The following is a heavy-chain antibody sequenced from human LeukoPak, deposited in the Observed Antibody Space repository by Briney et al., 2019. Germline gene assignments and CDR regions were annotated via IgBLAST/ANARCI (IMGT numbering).Heavy chain of an antibody. D-gene: IGHD1-26*01. CDR1: EGTFSSYA. Sequence: SVKVSCKASEGTFSSYAISWVRQAPGQGLEWMGRTIPILGIANYAQKFQGRVTITADKSTSTAYMELSSLRSEDTAVYYCARDSGRDWGQGTLVTVSS. CDR3: ARDSGRD. CDR2: TIPILGIA. J-gene: IGHJ4*02. V-gene: IGHV1-69*04.